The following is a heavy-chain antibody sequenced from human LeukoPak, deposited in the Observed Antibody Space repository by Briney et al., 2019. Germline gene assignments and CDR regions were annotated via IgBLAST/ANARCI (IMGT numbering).Heavy chain of an antibody. CDR2: INPSGGST. D-gene: IGHD1-20*01. V-gene: IGHV1-46*01. CDR1: GYTFTSYY. Sequence: APVKVSCKASGYTFTSYYMHWVRQAPGQGLEWMGIINPSGGSTSYAQKFQGRVTMTRDTSTSTVYMELSSLRSEDTAVYYCASGEGITGTTGAFDIWGQGTMVTVSS. J-gene: IGHJ3*02. CDR3: ASGEGITGTTGAFDI.